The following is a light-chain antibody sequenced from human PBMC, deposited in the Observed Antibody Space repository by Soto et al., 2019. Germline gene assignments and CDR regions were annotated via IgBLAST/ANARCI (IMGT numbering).Light chain of an antibody. CDR3: HVWDISGEQVV. J-gene: IGLJ2*01. CDR2: DDS. Sequence: SYELTQPPSVSVAPGQTATVTCGADNLGSKSVHWYQKKPGQAPLLVVFDDSDRPPGIPARFSAFNSGNTATLTINRVEDGDEADYYCHVWDISGEQVVFGGGTKLTVL. CDR1: NLGSKS. V-gene: IGLV3-21*02.